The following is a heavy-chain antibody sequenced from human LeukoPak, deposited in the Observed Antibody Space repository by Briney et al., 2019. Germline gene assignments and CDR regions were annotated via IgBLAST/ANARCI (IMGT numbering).Heavy chain of an antibody. Sequence: SETLSLTCTVSGASISSSSYYWGWIRQPPGKGLEWIGYIYYSGSTNYNPSLKSRVTISVDTSKNQFSLKLSSVTAADTAVYYCARELCSSTSCYYYYYYMDVWGKGTTVTVSS. CDR2: IYYSGST. J-gene: IGHJ6*03. CDR3: ARELCSSTSCYYYYYYMDV. CDR1: GASISSSSYY. V-gene: IGHV4-61*01. D-gene: IGHD2-2*01.